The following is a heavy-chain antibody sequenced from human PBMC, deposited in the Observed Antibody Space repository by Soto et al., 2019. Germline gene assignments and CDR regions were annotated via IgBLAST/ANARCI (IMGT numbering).Heavy chain of an antibody. CDR2: IYSGGST. CDR1: GFTVSSNY. V-gene: IGHV3-53*01. Sequence: GGSLRLSCAASGFTVSSNYMSWVRQAPGKGLEWVSVIYSGGSTYYADSVKGRFTISRDNSKNTLYLQMNSLRAEDTAVYYCARDLRGSGSYLSVYGMDVWGQGTTVTVSS. J-gene: IGHJ6*02. D-gene: IGHD3-10*01. CDR3: ARDLRGSGSYLSVYGMDV.